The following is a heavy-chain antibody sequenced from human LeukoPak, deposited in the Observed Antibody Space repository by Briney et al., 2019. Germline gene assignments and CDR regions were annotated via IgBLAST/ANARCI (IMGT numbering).Heavy chain of an antibody. Sequence: ASVKVSCKASGGTFISYAISWVRQAPGQGLEWMGGIIPIFGTANYAQKFQGRVTITADESMSTACMELSSLRSEDTAVYYCARGGVEMATRNWFDPWGQGTLVTVSS. CDR3: ARGGVEMATRNWFDP. CDR1: GGTFISYA. V-gene: IGHV1-69*13. CDR2: IIPIFGTA. D-gene: IGHD5-24*01. J-gene: IGHJ5*02.